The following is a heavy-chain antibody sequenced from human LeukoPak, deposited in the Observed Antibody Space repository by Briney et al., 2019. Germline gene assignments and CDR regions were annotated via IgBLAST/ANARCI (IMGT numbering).Heavy chain of an antibody. CDR3: ATVARIAAAGPYFQH. V-gene: IGHV1-24*01. CDR2: FDPEDGET. Sequence: ASVKVSCKVSGYTLTELSMHWVRQAPGKGLEWMGGFDPEDGETIYAQKFQGRVTMTEDTSTDTAYMELSSLRSEDTAVYYCATVARIAAAGPYFQHWGQGTLVTVSS. J-gene: IGHJ1*01. CDR1: GYTLTELS. D-gene: IGHD6-13*01.